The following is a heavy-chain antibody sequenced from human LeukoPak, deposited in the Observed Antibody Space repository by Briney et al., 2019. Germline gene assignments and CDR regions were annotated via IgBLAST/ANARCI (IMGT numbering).Heavy chain of an antibody. CDR1: GGSITSYY. J-gene: IGHJ4*01. CDR2: IYYTGTA. Sequence: PSETLSLTCTVSGGSITSYYWSWIRQPPGKGLEWIGYIYYTGTANYNPSLQSRVTISVDTSQNQFSLKLSSVTAADTAVYYCARHTVGFCSGGSCPYYFDYWGQGTLVTVSS. D-gene: IGHD2-15*01. V-gene: IGHV4-59*08. CDR3: ARHTVGFCSGGSCPYYFDY.